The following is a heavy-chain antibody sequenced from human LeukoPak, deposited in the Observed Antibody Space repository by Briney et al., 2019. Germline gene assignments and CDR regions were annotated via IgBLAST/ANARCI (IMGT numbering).Heavy chain of an antibody. CDR2: INHDGNDI. V-gene: IGHV3-21*05. CDR3: AKAYSGYDFDY. J-gene: IGHJ4*02. CDR1: GFTFSTHS. D-gene: IGHD5-12*01. Sequence: GGSLRLSCAASGFTFSTHSMNWVRQAPGKGLEWVSYINHDGNDIYYGESVKGRFTISRDNAKNSLYLQMHTLRAEDTAVYYCAKAYSGYDFDYWGQGTLVTVSS.